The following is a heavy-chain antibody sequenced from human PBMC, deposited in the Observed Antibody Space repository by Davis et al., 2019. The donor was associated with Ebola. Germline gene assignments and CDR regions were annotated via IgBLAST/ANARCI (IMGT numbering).Heavy chain of an antibody. V-gene: IGHV3-11*06. Sequence: GESLKISCAASGFTFSDYYMSWIRQAPGKGLEWVSYISSSSSYTNYADSVKGRFTISRDNAKNSLYLQMNSLRTEDTAIYYCVRLTGNDAFDLWGQGTMVTVSS. CDR1: GFTFSDYY. J-gene: IGHJ3*01. D-gene: IGHD3-9*01. CDR3: VRLTGNDAFDL. CDR2: ISSSSSYT.